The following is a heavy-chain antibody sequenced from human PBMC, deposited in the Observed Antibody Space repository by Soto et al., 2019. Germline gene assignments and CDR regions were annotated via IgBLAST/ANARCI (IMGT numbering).Heavy chain of an antibody. V-gene: IGHV5-51*01. Sequence: EVQLVQSGAEVKKPGESLKISCKASGYSFSFYWIGWVRQMPGKGLEWMAIMYPDDSDIRYSPSFEAHLTISADKSTSTAFLQWSSLKASDTAMYYCATAYVYDFENSNYYRDAFDIWGQGTLVTVSS. CDR3: ATAYVYDFENSNYYRDAFDI. CDR2: MYPDDSDI. CDR1: GYSFSFYW. J-gene: IGHJ3*02. D-gene: IGHD3-22*01.